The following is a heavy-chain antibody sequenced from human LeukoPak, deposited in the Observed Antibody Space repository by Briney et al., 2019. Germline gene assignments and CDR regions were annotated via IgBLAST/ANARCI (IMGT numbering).Heavy chain of an antibody. V-gene: IGHV4-39*02. CDR3: ARDLRGEIDY. Sequence: SETLSLTCTVSGGSISSSSYYWGWIRQPPGKGLEWIGSIYYSGSAFYNPSLKSRVTISVDTAKNQFSLKLTSVTAADTAVYYCARDLRGEIDYWGQGTLVTVSS. CDR2: IYYSGSA. D-gene: IGHD3-10*01. CDR1: GGSISSSSYY. J-gene: IGHJ4*02.